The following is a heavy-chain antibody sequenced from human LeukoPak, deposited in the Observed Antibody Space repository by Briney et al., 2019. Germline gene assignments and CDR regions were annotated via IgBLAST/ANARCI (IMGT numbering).Heavy chain of an antibody. V-gene: IGHV3-7*01. J-gene: IGHJ4*02. CDR1: GFSFSSYW. Sequence: GGSLRLSCTASGFSFSSYWMSWVRQAPGKGLEWVANIKPDGNEKYFVASVKGRFTISRDNAKKTVYLQLNSLRAEDTAIYYCARSPDGFDYWGQGTLVTVSS. CDR3: ARSPDGFDY. CDR2: IKPDGNEK.